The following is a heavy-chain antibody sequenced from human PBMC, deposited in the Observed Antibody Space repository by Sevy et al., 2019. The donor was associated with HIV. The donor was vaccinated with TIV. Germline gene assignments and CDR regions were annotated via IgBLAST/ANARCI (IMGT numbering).Heavy chain of an antibody. D-gene: IGHD1-1*01. CDR1: GYRFSNNW. V-gene: IGHV5-51*01. CDR3: ATGAHLPFNAFHV. Sequence: GESLKISCQGSGYRFSNNWVAWVRQKPGKGLEWMGMIYPGNSDTRYSPSFQGQVIISADNSIGTAYLQWSSLRASDTAIYFCATGAHLPFNAFHVWGQGTKVTVSS. J-gene: IGHJ3*01. CDR2: IYPGNSDT.